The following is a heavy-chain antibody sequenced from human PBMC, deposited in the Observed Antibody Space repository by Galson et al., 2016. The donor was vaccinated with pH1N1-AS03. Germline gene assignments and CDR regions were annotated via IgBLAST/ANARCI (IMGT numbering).Heavy chain of an antibody. V-gene: IGHV3-64*01. D-gene: IGHD6-13*01. Sequence: SLRLSCAASGFTFSSYAMYWVRQAPGKGLEYVSAISGNGVSTYYANSVKGRFTISRDNSKNTLYLQMGSLRAEDMAVYYFAREPVWYSNYWFPPPDYWGQGTLVTVSS. CDR3: AREPVWYSNYWFPPPDY. CDR1: GFTFSSYA. CDR2: ISGNGVST. J-gene: IGHJ4*02.